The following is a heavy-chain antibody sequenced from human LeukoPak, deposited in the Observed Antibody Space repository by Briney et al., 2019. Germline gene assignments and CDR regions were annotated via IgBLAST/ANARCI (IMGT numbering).Heavy chain of an antibody. Sequence: PSETLSLTCTVSGGSISSSTSCWSWVRQPPGKGLEWIGCMYYSGSTYYNASLKSRVTISVDTSKNQFSLRLNSVTAADTAVYYCARANSGYDFDYWGQGTLVTVSS. V-gene: IGHV4-39*02. J-gene: IGHJ4*02. CDR3: ARANSGYDFDY. CDR2: MYYSGST. D-gene: IGHD5-12*01. CDR1: GGSISSSTSC.